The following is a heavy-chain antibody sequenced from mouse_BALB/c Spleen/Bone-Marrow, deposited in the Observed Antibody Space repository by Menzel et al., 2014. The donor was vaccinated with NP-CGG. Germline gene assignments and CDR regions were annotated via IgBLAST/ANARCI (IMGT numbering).Heavy chain of an antibody. CDR2: IDPANGNT. CDR3: ARGTPYAMDY. CDR1: GFNIKDTY. J-gene: IGHJ4*01. D-gene: IGHD2-14*01. Sequence: DVQLQESGAELVKPGASVKLSCTASGFNIKDTYMHWVKQRPEQGLEWIGRIDPANGNTKYDPKSQGKATITADTSSNTAYLQLSSLTSEDTAVYYCARGTPYAMDYWGQGTSVTVSS. V-gene: IGHV14-3*02.